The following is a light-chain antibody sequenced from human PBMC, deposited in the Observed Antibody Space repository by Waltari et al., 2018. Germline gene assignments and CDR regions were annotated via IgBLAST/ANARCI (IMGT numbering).Light chain of an antibody. CDR3: QSWDSTTVV. CDR1: KLGDKY. V-gene: IGLV3-1*01. Sequence: SYELTQSPSVSVSPGQTATITCSGDKLGDKYVCWYQQKPGQSPVMVIYQDTKRPSGIPDRCPGSNSGNTATLTISGTQALDEADYYCQSWDSTTVVFGGGTKLTVL. J-gene: IGLJ2*01. CDR2: QDT.